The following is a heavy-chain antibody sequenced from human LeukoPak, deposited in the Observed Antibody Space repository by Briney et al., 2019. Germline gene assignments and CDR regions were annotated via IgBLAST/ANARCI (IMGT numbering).Heavy chain of an antibody. V-gene: IGHV3-23*01. Sequence: AGGSLRLSCAASGFTFSNYAMNWVRQAPGKGLEWVSAASGSGSRTYYADSVKGRFTISRDNAKNFLYLQMNSLRAEDTAVYYCARTYYDILTGYNPYFDYWGQGILVTVSS. J-gene: IGHJ4*02. CDR1: GFTFSNYA. CDR2: ASGSGSRT. D-gene: IGHD3-9*01. CDR3: ARTYYDILTGYNPYFDY.